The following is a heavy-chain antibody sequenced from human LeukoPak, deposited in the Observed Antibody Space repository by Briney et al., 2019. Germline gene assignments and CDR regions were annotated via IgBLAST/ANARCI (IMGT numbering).Heavy chain of an antibody. Sequence: GGSLRLSCTVAGFSFSINTMNWVRQAPGKGLEWISSIIGISGTMYYADSVKGRFTISRDSAKNSVFLQMSSLRDEDTAVYYCARGYNYAFGNWGQGTLVTVSS. CDR3: ARGYNYAFGN. D-gene: IGHD5-18*01. J-gene: IGHJ4*02. V-gene: IGHV3-48*02. CDR2: IIGISGTM. CDR1: GFSFSINT.